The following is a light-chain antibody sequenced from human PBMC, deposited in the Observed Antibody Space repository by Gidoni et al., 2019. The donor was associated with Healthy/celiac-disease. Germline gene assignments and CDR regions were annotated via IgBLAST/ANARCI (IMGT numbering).Light chain of an antibody. V-gene: IGLV2-14*03. CDR2: DVS. CDR3: SSYTSSSTSVV. Sequence: QSALTQPAPVSGSPGQSITISCTVTSSDVGGYNYVSWYQQHPGKAPKLMIYDVSNRPSGVSNRFSGSKSGNTASLTISGLQAEDEADYYCSSYTSSSTSVVFGGGTKLTVL. J-gene: IGLJ2*01. CDR1: SSDVGGYNY.